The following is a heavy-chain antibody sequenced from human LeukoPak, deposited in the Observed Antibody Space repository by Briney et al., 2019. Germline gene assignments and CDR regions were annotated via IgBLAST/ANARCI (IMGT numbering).Heavy chain of an antibody. CDR3: AKSDSSGWYGGFFDY. Sequence: PGRSLRLSCAASGFTFDDYAMHWVRQAPGKGLEWVSGISWNSGSIGYADSVKGRFTISIDNAKNSLYLQMNSLRAEDMALYYCAKSDSSGWYGGFFDYWGQGTLVTVSS. D-gene: IGHD6-19*01. CDR1: GFTFDDYA. CDR2: ISWNSGSI. J-gene: IGHJ4*02. V-gene: IGHV3-9*03.